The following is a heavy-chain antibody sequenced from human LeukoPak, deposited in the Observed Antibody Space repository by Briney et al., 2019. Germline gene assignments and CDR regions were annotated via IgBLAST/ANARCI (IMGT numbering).Heavy chain of an antibody. CDR2: IYPGDSDT. J-gene: IGHJ4*02. V-gene: IGHV5-51*01. D-gene: IGHD6-19*01. Sequence: GESLKISCKGSGYSFTSYWIGWVRQMPGKGLEWMGIIYPGDSDTRYSPSFQGQVTISTDKSISTAYLQWSSLKALDTAVYYCECRGSSGWSRGPYFDYWGQGTLVTVSS. CDR3: ECRGSSGWSRGPYFDY. CDR1: GYSFTSYW.